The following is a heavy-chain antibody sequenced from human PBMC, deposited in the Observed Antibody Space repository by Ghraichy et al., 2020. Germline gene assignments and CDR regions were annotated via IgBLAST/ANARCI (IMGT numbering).Heavy chain of an antibody. CDR1: GDSVSNNNAA. Sequence: SQTLSLTCAISGDSVSNNNAAWNWIRQSPSRGLEWLGRTYYSSKWYNDYAVSVRSRITINPDTSKNQFSLQLNSVTPEDTSVYYCARDGKGVDVHYFDSWGQGTLVTVSS. CDR3: ARDGKGVDVHYFDS. V-gene: IGHV6-1*01. J-gene: IGHJ4*02. CDR2: TYYSSKWYN. D-gene: IGHD3-10*02.